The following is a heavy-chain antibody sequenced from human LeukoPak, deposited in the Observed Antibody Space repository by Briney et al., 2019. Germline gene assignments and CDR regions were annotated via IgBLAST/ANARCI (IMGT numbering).Heavy chain of an antibody. V-gene: IGHV3-21*01. D-gene: IGHD2-21*01. CDR1: GFTFSSYE. J-gene: IGHJ3*02. CDR2: ISSSSSYI. CDR3: AKSTYSYAFDI. Sequence: GGSLRLSCAASGFTFSSYEMNWIRQAPGKGLEWVSSISSSSSYIYYANSVKGRFTISRDNAKNSLYLQMNSLRAEDTAVYYCAKSTYSYAFDIWGQGTMVTVSS.